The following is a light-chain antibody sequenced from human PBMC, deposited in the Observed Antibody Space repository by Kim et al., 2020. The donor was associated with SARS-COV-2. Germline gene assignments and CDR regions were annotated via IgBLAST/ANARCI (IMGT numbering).Light chain of an antibody. CDR3: QAWDSSTEA. CDR2: QDS. Sequence: MSPVQTASITCSGDKLGDRYSCWYQQKPGQSPVLVIYQDSKRPSGIPERFSGSNSGNTATLTISRTQAMDEADYYCQAWDSSTEAFGTGTKVTVL. V-gene: IGLV3-1*01. J-gene: IGLJ1*01. CDR1: KLGDRY.